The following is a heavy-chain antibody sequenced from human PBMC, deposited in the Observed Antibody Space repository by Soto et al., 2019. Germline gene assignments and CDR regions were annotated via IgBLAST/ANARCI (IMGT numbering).Heavy chain of an antibody. CDR3: ARGIVGASPTSYYFDY. J-gene: IGHJ4*02. Sequence: RSLTCAVSGYSISSGYYWGWIRQPPGKGLEWIGSIYHSGSTYYNPSLKSRVTISVDTSKNQFSLKLSSVTAADTAVYYCARGIVGASPTSYYFDYWGQGTLVTVSS. CDR1: GYSISSGYY. CDR2: IYHSGST. V-gene: IGHV4-38-2*01. D-gene: IGHD1-26*01.